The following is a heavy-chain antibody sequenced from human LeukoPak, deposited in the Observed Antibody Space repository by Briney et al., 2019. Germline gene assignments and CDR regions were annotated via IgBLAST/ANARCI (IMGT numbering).Heavy chain of an antibody. Sequence: SETLSLTCTVSGGSISSGSYYWSWIRQPAGKGLEWIGRIYTSGSTNYNPSLKSRVTISVDTSKNQFSLKLSSVAAADTAVYYCARDLPGSSFDYWGQGTLVTVSS. CDR2: IYTSGST. J-gene: IGHJ4*02. CDR3: ARDLPGSSFDY. V-gene: IGHV4-61*02. D-gene: IGHD6-6*01. CDR1: GGSISSGSYY.